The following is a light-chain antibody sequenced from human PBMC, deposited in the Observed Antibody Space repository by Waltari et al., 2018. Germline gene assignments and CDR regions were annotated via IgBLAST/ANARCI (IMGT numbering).Light chain of an antibody. Sequence: EIVLTQSPGTLSLSPGERATLSCRASQSVRSSYLAWYQQKPGQAPRPLIHGASSRATGIPDSFSGSGSGTDFTLTISRLEPEDFAVYYCQQYGRSWNTFGQGTKLEIK. CDR2: GAS. CDR3: QQYGRSWNT. J-gene: IGKJ2*01. CDR1: QSVRSSY. V-gene: IGKV3-20*01.